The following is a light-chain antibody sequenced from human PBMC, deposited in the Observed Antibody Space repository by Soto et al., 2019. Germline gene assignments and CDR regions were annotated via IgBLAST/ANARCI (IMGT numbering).Light chain of an antibody. CDR2: GVS. CDR3: QQYGGSPYT. Sequence: EIVVTQAPVTVSLTPGERATLSCRASQTINSGLAWYQHKRGQAPRLLIYGVSVRAIGIPDRFGGSGSGTDFTLTISRLEPEEFAVYFCQQYGGSPYTSGQGTKVDIK. V-gene: IGKV3-20*01. J-gene: IGKJ2*01. CDR1: QTINSG.